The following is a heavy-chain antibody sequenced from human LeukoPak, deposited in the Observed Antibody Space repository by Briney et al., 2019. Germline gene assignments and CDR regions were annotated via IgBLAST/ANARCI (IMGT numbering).Heavy chain of an antibody. Sequence: GGSLRLSCAASGFTVSNNYMSWVRQAPGKGLECVSVIHSGGTTNYADSVQGRFTTSRDNSKTTVYLHMNSPRAEDTAVYYCARDSDSGYGPFASWGQGTLVTVSS. CDR2: IHSGGTT. J-gene: IGHJ4*02. CDR1: GFTVSNNY. D-gene: IGHD5-12*01. CDR3: ARDSDSGYGPFAS. V-gene: IGHV3-53*01.